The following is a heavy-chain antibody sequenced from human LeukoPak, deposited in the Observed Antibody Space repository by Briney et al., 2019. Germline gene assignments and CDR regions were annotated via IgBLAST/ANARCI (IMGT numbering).Heavy chain of an antibody. V-gene: IGHV3-21*01. J-gene: IGHJ4*02. CDR2: ISSSSSYI. Sequence: AGGSLRLSCAASGFTFSSYSMNWVRQAPGKGLEWVSSISSSSSYIYYADSVKGRFTISRDNAKNSLYLQMNSLRAEDTAVYYCARAGHRITMVRGVIDYWGQGTLVTVSS. CDR3: ARAGHRITMVRGVIDY. CDR1: GFTFSSYS. D-gene: IGHD3-10*01.